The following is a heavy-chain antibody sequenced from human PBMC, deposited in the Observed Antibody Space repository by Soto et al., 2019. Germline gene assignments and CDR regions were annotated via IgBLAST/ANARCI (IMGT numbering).Heavy chain of an antibody. J-gene: IGHJ5*02. CDR1: GYTLNEVA. CDR2: FDPYEAET. Sequence: QVQLVQSGAEVKKPGASVKVSCKVSGYTLNEVAMHWVRQAPGKGLAWLGGFDPYEAETIYAQHFQGRVTMNEDTSTDTVYMELSSLISEDTALYFCTTYHGDYNFDHWGQGTLVTVSS. V-gene: IGHV1-24*01. CDR3: TTYHGDYNFDH. D-gene: IGHD4-17*01.